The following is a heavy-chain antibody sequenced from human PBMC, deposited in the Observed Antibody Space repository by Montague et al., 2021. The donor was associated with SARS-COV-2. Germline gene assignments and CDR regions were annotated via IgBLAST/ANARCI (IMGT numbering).Heavy chain of an antibody. D-gene: IGHD5-12*01. Sequence: SETLSLTCTVSGGSISSYYWSWIRQPPGKGLEWIGYIYYSGSTNYNPSLKSRVTISVDTSKNQFSLKLSSVTAADTAVYYCARDRAGYSGYDYLVGALGGYYYYGMDVGGQGTTVTGSS. V-gene: IGHV4-59*01. CDR3: ARDRAGYSGYDYLVGALGGYYYYGMDV. CDR2: IYYSGST. J-gene: IGHJ6*02. CDR1: GGSISSYY.